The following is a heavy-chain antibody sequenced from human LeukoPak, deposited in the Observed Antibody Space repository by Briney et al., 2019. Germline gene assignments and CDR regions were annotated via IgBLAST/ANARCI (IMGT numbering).Heavy chain of an antibody. V-gene: IGHV4-34*01. Sequence: PSETLSLTCTVSGGSISSYYWSWIRQPPGKGLEWIGEINHSGSTNYNPSLKSRVTISVDTSKNQFSLKLSSVTAADTAVYYCARLSFGPYYYGSGSSRSLDYWGQGTLVTVSS. CDR2: INHSGST. CDR1: GGSISSYY. CDR3: ARLSFGPYYYGSGSSRSLDY. J-gene: IGHJ4*02. D-gene: IGHD3-10*01.